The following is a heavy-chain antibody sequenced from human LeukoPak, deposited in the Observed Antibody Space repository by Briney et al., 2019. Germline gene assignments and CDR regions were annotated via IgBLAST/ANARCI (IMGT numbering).Heavy chain of an antibody. D-gene: IGHD6-25*01. J-gene: IGHJ4*02. Sequence: GGSLRLSCAASGFTFSSYAMSWVRQAPGKGLEWVSATSGPGGSRDYADSVKGRFTISRDNAKNSLYLQMNSLRAEDTALYYCARETAAFDYWGQGTLVTVSS. CDR1: GFTFSSYA. V-gene: IGHV3-23*01. CDR3: ARETAAFDY. CDR2: TSGPGGSR.